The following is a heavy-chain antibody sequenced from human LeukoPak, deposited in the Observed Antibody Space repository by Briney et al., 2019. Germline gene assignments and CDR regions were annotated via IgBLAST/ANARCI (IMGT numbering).Heavy chain of an antibody. CDR3: ARLAIYSSGTDN. D-gene: IGHD6-19*01. V-gene: IGHV4-39*01. J-gene: IGHJ4*02. CDR2: IYYSGTS. Sequence: PSETLSLTCTVSGGSISSSSYYWGWIRQPLGKGLEWIGSIYYSGTSYYNPSLKSRVTTSVDTSKNQFSLKLSSVTAADTAVYYCARLAIYSSGTDNWGQGTLVTVSS. CDR1: GGSISSSSYY.